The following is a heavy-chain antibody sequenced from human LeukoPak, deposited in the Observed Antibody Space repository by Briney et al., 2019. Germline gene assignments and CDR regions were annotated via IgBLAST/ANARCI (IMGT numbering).Heavy chain of an antibody. CDR1: GFTFSSYW. CDR2: IKQDGSEK. D-gene: IGHD2-15*01. Sequence: TGGSLRLSCAASGFTFSSYWMSWVRQAPGKGLEWVANIKQDGSEKYYVDSVKGRFTISRDNAKNSLYLQMNSLRAEDTAVYYCARYGRCSGGSCSPYYYYGMDVWGQGSLVTVSS. CDR3: ARYGRCSGGSCSPYYYYGMDV. V-gene: IGHV3-7*01. J-gene: IGHJ6*02.